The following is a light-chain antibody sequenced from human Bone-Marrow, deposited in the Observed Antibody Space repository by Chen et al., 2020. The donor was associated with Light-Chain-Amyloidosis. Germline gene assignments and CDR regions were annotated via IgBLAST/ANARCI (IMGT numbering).Light chain of an antibody. CDR3: SSYAGSDHFAV. CDR2: EVT. J-gene: IGLJ2*01. V-gene: IGLV2-8*01. Sequence: QSALTQPPSASGSLGQSVSISCTGTSRAIGAYYFVSWYQHHPGKAPKLIIYEVTKRPSGVPYRFSGSKSGVTATLTVSGLQADDEADYYCSSYAGSDHFAVFGGGTKVTVL. CDR1: SRAIGAYYF.